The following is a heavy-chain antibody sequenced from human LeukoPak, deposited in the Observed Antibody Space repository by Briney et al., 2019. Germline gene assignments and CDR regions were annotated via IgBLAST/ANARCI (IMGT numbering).Heavy chain of an antibody. CDR3: AKGPTPLSSRGWIDP. CDR1: GFTFSSYG. Sequence: GGSLRLSCAASGFTFSSYGIHWVRQAPGKGLEWVTFIPYDGLNRIYADSVEGRFTVSRDNSKNTVYLQMNSLRPEDTAVYYCAKGPTPLSSRGWIDPWGQGTLVTVSS. CDR2: IPYDGLNR. D-gene: IGHD6-13*01. J-gene: IGHJ5*02. V-gene: IGHV3-30*02.